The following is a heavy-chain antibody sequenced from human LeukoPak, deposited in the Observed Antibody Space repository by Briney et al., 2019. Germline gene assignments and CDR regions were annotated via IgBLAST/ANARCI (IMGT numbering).Heavy chain of an antibody. D-gene: IGHD5-18*01. CDR2: ISYDGSNK. CDR1: GFTFSSYG. Sequence: GRSLRLSCAASGFTFSSYGMHWVRQAPGKGLEWVAVISYDGSNKYYADSVKGRFTISRDNSKNTLYLQMNSLRAEDTAVYYCARGGTYSSGLPGSWGQGTLVTVSS. V-gene: IGHV3-30*03. J-gene: IGHJ5*02. CDR3: ARGGTYSSGLPGS.